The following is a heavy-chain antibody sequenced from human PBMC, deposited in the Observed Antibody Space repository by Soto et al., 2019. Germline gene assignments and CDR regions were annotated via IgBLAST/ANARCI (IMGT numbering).Heavy chain of an antibody. CDR2: IFYTGST. CDR3: ATLPLDV. J-gene: IGHJ6*04. CDR1: GDSISGYY. Sequence: SETLSLTCTVSGDSISGYYWNWIRQPPGKGLEWIGYIFYTGSTKYNPSLQSRVTISLDTSKNQFSLELSSVTAADTAVYYCATLPLDVWGKGTTVTVSS. V-gene: IGHV4-59*01.